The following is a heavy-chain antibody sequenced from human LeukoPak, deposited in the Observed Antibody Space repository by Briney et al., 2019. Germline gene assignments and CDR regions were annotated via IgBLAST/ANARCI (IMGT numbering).Heavy chain of an antibody. CDR2: IYHSGST. D-gene: IGHD3-22*01. Sequence: SETPSLTCTVSGGSISGYYWTWIRQPPGKGLEWIGYIYHSGSTDYNPSLKSRVTISADTSQNQVPLKLRSMTAADTAVYYCARGYIPPYYYDSSGYYLNNPLFDYWGQGTLVTVSS. J-gene: IGHJ4*02. V-gene: IGHV4-59*01. CDR3: ARGYIPPYYYDSSGYYLNNPLFDY. CDR1: GGSISGYY.